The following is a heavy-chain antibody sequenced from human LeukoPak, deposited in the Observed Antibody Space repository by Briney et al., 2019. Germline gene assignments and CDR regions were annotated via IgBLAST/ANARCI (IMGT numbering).Heavy chain of an antibody. J-gene: IGHJ3*02. D-gene: IGHD3-22*01. V-gene: IGHV3-23*01. Sequence: GGSLRLSCAASGYTFSNYAISWVRQAPGKGLEWVSSISGSGRSTNYADSVKGRFTISRDNSKNTLYLQMNSLRAEDTAVYYCAKAHYYDSSGYVYADAFDIWGQGTMVTVSS. CDR1: GYTFSNYA. CDR2: ISGSGRST. CDR3: AKAHYYDSSGYVYADAFDI.